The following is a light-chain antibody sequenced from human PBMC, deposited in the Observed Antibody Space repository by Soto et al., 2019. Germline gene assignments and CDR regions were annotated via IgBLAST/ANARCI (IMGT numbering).Light chain of an antibody. V-gene: IGLV1-40*01. J-gene: IGLJ3*02. Sequence: QAVVTQPPSVSGAPGQRVTISCTGSSSNTGAGHDVHWYQQLPGTAPKLLISGDNNRPSGVPDRFSGSKSGTSASLAITGLQAEDEADYYCQSFDSSLSGWVFGGGTQLTVL. CDR3: QSFDSSLSGWV. CDR2: GDN. CDR1: SSNTGAGHD.